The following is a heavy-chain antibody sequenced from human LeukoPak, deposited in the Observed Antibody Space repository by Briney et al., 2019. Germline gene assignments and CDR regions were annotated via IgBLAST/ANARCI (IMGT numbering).Heavy chain of an antibody. D-gene: IGHD3-3*01. V-gene: IGHV3-23*01. J-gene: IGHJ4*02. CDR2: LTGSAGNT. Sequence: PGGPLRLSCGVSGFTISYYTRSWVRQAPGKVLGWVSALTGSAGNTSYAVSVRGRITISRDNSKNMLYLKMNSLRAEDTAVYYCAKDGDRLLEWSPPLGYWGQGTLVTVSS. CDR1: GFTISYYT. CDR3: AKDGDRLLEWSPPLGY.